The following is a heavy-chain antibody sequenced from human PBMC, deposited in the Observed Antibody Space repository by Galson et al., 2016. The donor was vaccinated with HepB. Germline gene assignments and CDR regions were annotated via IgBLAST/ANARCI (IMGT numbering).Heavy chain of an antibody. J-gene: IGHJ4*02. V-gene: IGHV3-23*01. CDR3: ATSNSYGYVN. D-gene: IGHD5-18*01. CDR1: GFTFSTHA. Sequence: SLRLSCAASGFTFSTHAMSWVRQAPGKGLEWVSAISGAGDSRDYADSVKGRFTISRDNLKNTVHLQMDRLRAEDTALYYCATSNSYGYVNWGQGALVTVSS. CDR2: ISGAGDSR.